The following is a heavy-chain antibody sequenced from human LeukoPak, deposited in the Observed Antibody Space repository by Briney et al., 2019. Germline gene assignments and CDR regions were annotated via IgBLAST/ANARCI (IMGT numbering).Heavy chain of an antibody. V-gene: IGHV3-7*02. CDR1: GYTFSSYW. CDR3: ARIRGIAAAGDY. CDR2: IKQDGSEK. Sequence: GGSLRLSCAASGYTFSSYWMSWVRQPPGKGLEWVANIKQDGSEKYYVDSVKGRFTISVYNARNSLYLQMNSLTAEHTAVCYWARIRGIAAAGDYWGQGTLVTVSP. J-gene: IGHJ4*02. D-gene: IGHD6-13*01.